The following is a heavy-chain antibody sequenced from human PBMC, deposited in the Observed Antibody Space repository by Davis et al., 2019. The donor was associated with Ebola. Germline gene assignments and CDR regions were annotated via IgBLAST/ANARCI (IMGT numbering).Heavy chain of an antibody. CDR3: ARDLATSGSYWYYYYGMDV. V-gene: IGHV3-7*01. Sequence: PGGSLRLSCAASGFTFSSYWMSWVRQAPGKGLEWVANIKQDGSEKYYVDSVKGRFTISRDNAKNSLYLQMNSLRAEDTAVYYCARDLATSGSYWYYYYGMDVWGQGTTVTVSS. CDR2: IKQDGSEK. CDR1: GFTFSSYW. D-gene: IGHD1-26*01. J-gene: IGHJ6*02.